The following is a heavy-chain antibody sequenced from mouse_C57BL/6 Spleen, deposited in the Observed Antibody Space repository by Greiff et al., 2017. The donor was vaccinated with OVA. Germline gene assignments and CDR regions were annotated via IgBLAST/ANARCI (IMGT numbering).Heavy chain of an antibody. CDR2: ISDGGSYT. CDR1: GFTFSSYA. Sequence: EVKLVESGGGLVKPGGSLKLSCAASGFTFSSYAMSWVRQTPEKRLEWVATISDGGSYTYYPDNVKGRFTISRDNAKNNLYLQMSHLKSEDTAMYYCARANWDQGYFDYWGKGTTLTVSS. V-gene: IGHV5-4*03. CDR3: ARANWDQGYFDY. J-gene: IGHJ2*01. D-gene: IGHD4-1*02.